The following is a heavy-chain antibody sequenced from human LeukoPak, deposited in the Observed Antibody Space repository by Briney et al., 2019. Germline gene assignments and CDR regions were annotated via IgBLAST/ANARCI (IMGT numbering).Heavy chain of an antibody. CDR1: GGSISSYY. CDR2: IYYSGST. Sequence: SETLSLTCTVSGGSISSYYWSWIRQPPGKGLEWIGYIYYSGSTNYNPSLKSRVTISVDTSKNQFSLKLSSVTAADTAVYYCARFNEWSRAFDIWGQGTMVTVSS. J-gene: IGHJ3*02. CDR3: ARFNEWSRAFDI. D-gene: IGHD3-3*01. V-gene: IGHV4-59*01.